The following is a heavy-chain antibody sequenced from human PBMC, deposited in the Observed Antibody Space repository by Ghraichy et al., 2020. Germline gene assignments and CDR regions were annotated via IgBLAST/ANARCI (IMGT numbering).Heavy chain of an antibody. J-gene: IGHJ4*02. CDR2: ISYDGSNK. Sequence: GGSLRLSCAASGFTFSSYGMHWVRQAPGKGLEWVAVISYDGSNKYYADSVKGRFTISRDNSKNTLYLQMNSLRAEDTAVYYCAKESTAVAKECLDYWGQGTLVTVSS. CDR1: GFTFSSYG. D-gene: IGHD6-19*01. CDR3: AKESTAVAKECLDY. V-gene: IGHV3-30*18.